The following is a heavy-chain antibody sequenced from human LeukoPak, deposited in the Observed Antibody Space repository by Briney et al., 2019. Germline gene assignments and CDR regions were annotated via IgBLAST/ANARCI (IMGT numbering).Heavy chain of an antibody. CDR2: ISGSGGST. Sequence: GVLRLSCAASRFTFSSYAMSWVRQAPGKGLEWVSAISGSGGSTYYADSVKGRFTISRDNSKNTLYLQMNSLRAEDTAVYYCAKWGPGGESYFDYWGQGTLVTVSS. V-gene: IGHV3-23*01. D-gene: IGHD4-23*01. CDR1: RFTFSSYA. J-gene: IGHJ4*02. CDR3: AKWGPGGESYFDY.